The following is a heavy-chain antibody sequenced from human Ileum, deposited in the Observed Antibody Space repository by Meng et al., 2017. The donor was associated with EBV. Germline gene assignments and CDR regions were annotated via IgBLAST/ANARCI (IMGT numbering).Heavy chain of an antibody. CDR3: ARDFVSGTGY. CDR2: ISPDGGHT. J-gene: IGHJ4*02. D-gene: IGHD5-12*01. V-gene: IGHV3-74*01. Sequence: EGGGVGRSGGWVPPAGPRTLSWSASGFHFWSFLLHSLRQTPGKGVVGGSRISPDGGHTYYAHSAKGRFTISSDNAQNSLYLKINSLRAEDTAVYSWARDFVSGTGYWGQGTLVTVSS. CDR1: GFHFWSFL.